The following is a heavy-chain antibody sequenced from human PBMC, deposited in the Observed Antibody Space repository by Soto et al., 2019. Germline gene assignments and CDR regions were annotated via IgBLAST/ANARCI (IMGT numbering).Heavy chain of an antibody. CDR1: GYTFSNYD. D-gene: IGHD3-10*01. CDR2: VNPNNGAT. CDR3: AKVSRKGSAIDFDY. V-gene: IGHV1-8*01. J-gene: IGHJ4*02. Sequence: QVQLVQSGAELKKPGASVTVSCKASGYTFSNYDMNWVRQATGQGPEWIGWVNPNNGATGYAPKFQGRVTLTTDISTTTAYMELTSLRSEDTAIYYCAKVSRKGSAIDFDYWGQGTLITVSS.